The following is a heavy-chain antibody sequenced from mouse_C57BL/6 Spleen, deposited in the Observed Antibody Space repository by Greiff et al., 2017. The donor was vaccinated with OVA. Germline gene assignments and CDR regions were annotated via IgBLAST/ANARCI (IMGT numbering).Heavy chain of an antibody. CDR1: GYTFTSYW. Sequence: QVQLQQPGAELVMPGASVKLSCKASGYTFTSYWMHWVKQRPGQGLEWIGEIDPSDSYTNYNQKFKGKSTLTVDKSSSTAYMQLSSLTSEDSAVYYCARPRAYYFDYWGQGTTLTVSS. J-gene: IGHJ2*01. CDR3: ARPRAYYFDY. CDR2: IDPSDSYT. V-gene: IGHV1-69*01.